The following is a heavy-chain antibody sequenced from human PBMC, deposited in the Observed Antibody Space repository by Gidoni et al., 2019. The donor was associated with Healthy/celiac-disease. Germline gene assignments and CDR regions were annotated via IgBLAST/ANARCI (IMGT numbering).Heavy chain of an antibody. CDR2: ISGSGGSI. CDR1: DFPFISYG. D-gene: IGHD1-26*01. Sequence: EVQLLESGGGLVRPGGSLNLPCPPPDFPFISYGMSWVRQAPGKGLEWVSAISGSGGSIYYADSVKGRFTISRDNAKNTLYLQMNSLRAEDTAVYYCAKDCGRVGANTGDFDIWGQGTMVTVSS. V-gene: IGHV3-23*01. CDR3: AKDCGRVGANTGDFDI. J-gene: IGHJ3*02.